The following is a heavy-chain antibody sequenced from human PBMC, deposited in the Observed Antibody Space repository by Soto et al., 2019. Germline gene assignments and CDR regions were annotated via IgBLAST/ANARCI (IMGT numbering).Heavy chain of an antibody. D-gene: IGHD6-6*01. V-gene: IGHV1-8*01. CDR1: GYTFTSHD. CDR2: LKPYNGKT. CDR3: ARVSSIAARRSFDS. Sequence: QVQLVQSGAEVKKPGASVKVSCKASGYTFTSHDSNWVRQATGQGIEWMGWLKPYNGKTAYAQTFQGRVPMTWNATTGTVYLELSSLRSEDTAMYYCARVSSIAARRSFDSWGQGTLVTVSS. J-gene: IGHJ4*02.